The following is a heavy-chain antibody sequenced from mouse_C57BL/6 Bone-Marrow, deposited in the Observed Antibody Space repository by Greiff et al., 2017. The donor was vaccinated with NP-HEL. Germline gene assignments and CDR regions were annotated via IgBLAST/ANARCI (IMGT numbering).Heavy chain of an antibody. CDR3: ASILITTVYYVDY. J-gene: IGHJ2*01. D-gene: IGHD1-1*01. CDR1: GYAFSSYW. CDR2: IYPGDGDT. Sequence: QVQLKESGAELVKPGASVKISCKASGYAFSSYWMNWVKQRPGKGLEWIGQIYPGDGDTNYNGKFKGKATLTADKSSSTAYMQLSSLTSEDSAVYFCASILITTVYYVDYWGQGTTLTVSS. V-gene: IGHV1-80*01.